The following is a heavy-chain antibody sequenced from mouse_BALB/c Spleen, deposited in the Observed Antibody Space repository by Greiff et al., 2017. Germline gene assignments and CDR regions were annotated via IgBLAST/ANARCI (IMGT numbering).Heavy chain of an antibody. V-gene: IGHV1-7*01. CDR2: INPSTGYT. Sequence: VQLQQSGAELAKPGASVKMSCKASGYTFTSYWMHWVKQRPGQGLEWIGYINPSTGYTEYNQKFKDKATLTADKSSSTAYMQLSSLTSEDSAVYYCAFITTVVATRGDYWGQGTTLTVSS. D-gene: IGHD1-1*01. J-gene: IGHJ2*01. CDR1: GYTFTSYW. CDR3: AFITTVVATRGDY.